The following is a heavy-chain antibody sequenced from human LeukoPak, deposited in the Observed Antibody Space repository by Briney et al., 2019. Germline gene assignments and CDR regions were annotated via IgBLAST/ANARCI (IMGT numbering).Heavy chain of an antibody. V-gene: IGHV4-34*01. J-gene: IGHJ4*02. CDR1: GGSFSGYY. Sequence: SETLSLTCAVYGGSFSGYYWSWIRQPPGKGLEWIGEINHSGSTNYNPSLKSRVTISVDTSKNQFSLKLSSVTAADTAVYYCARGSSRGAARHFDYWGQGTLVTVPS. CDR3: ARGSSRGAARHFDY. CDR2: INHSGST. D-gene: IGHD6-6*01.